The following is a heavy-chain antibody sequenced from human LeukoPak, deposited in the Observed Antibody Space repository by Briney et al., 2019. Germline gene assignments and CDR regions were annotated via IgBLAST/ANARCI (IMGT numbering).Heavy chain of an antibody. CDR1: GYTFTSYY. Sequence: ASVKVSCKASGYTFTSYYMHWVRQAPGQGLKWMGINNPSGGSTSYAQEFQGRVTMTRDTSTSTVYMEVSSLRSEDTAVYYCASGYTSSWYGDYYFEYWGQGTLVTVSS. J-gene: IGHJ4*02. V-gene: IGHV1-46*03. CDR2: NNPSGGST. D-gene: IGHD6-13*01. CDR3: ASGYTSSWYGDYYFEY.